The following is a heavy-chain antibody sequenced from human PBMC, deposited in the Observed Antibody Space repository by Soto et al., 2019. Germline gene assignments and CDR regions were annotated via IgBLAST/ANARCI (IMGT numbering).Heavy chain of an antibody. V-gene: IGHV4-59*08. CDR2: IYYSGST. CDR1: GGSISSYY. CDR3: ARLYGITAADF. Sequence: QVQLQESGPGLVKPSETLSLTCTVSGGSISSYYWSWIRQPPGKGLEWIGYIYYSGSTNYNPSLKXRXTXSXXPSKNQFSLKLSSVTAADTAVYYCARLYGITAADFWGPGTLVTVSS. J-gene: IGHJ4*02. D-gene: IGHD6-13*01.